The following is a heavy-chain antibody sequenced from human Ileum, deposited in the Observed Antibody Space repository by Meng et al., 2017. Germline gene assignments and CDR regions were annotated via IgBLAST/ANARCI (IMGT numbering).Heavy chain of an antibody. V-gene: IGHV3-11*01. Sequence: GESLKISCAASRFAFGDYPMSWIRQAPGKGLEWFSKISSSGNSVYYADSVKGRFTISRDNAKKSLFLEMNSLRAEDTAVYYCARDSSNWFPYDGLDVWGQGTTVTVSS. J-gene: IGHJ6*01. CDR3: ARDSSNWFPYDGLDV. CDR1: RFAFGDYP. D-gene: IGHD6-13*01. CDR2: ISSSGNSV.